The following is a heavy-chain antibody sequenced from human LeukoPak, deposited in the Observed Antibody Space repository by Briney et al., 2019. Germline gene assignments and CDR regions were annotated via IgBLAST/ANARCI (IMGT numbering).Heavy chain of an antibody. CDR1: GGSISSYY. J-gene: IGHJ6*02. Sequence: SETLSLTCTVSGGSISSYYWSWIRQPPGKGLEWIGYIYYSGSTNYNPSLKSRVTISVDTSKNQFSLKLSSVTAADTAVYYCARGGYSYGYSIQNYYYYYGMDVWGQGTTVTVSS. D-gene: IGHD5-18*01. CDR2: IYYSGST. CDR3: ARGGYSYGYSIQNYYYYYGMDV. V-gene: IGHV4-59*01.